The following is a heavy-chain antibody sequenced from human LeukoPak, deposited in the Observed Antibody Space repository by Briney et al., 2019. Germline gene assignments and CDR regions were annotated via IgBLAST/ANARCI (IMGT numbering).Heavy chain of an antibody. CDR1: GGSISSYY. J-gene: IGHJ4*02. D-gene: IGHD1-26*01. CDR3: AREDRVGATTGSDH. V-gene: IGHV4-59*08. Sequence: SETLSLTCTVSGGSISSYYWSWIRQPPGKGLEWIGTIYYSGSTKNNPSLKSRVTISVDTSKNQFSLKLTSVTAADTAVYYCAREDRVGATTGSDHWGQGTLVTVSS. CDR2: IYYSGST.